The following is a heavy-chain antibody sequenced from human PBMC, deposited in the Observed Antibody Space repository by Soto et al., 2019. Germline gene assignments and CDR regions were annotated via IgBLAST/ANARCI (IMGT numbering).Heavy chain of an antibody. Sequence: GGSLRLSCAASGFIFKNFALNWVRQAPGKGPEWLASISGSGGSTYYADSVKGRFTISRDNSKNTLFLQMNSLRGEDTAVYYCAKESYSSSSYYYGMDVWGQGTTVTGSS. CDR1: GFIFKNFA. D-gene: IGHD6-6*01. V-gene: IGHV3-23*01. J-gene: IGHJ6*02. CDR3: AKESYSSSSYYYGMDV. CDR2: ISGSGGST.